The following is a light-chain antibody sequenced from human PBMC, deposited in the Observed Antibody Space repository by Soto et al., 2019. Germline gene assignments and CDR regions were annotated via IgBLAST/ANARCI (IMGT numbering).Light chain of an antibody. Sequence: LLTQSPATLSLSPGDSATLSCRASQSVTTYLAWYHQKPGQAPRLLIYDVSNRATGIPARFSGSGSGTDFTLTISSLEPEDFGVYFCDQRSNWPPEYTFGQGTKLEI. V-gene: IGKV3-11*01. CDR2: DVS. CDR1: QSVTTY. CDR3: DQRSNWPPEYT. J-gene: IGKJ2*01.